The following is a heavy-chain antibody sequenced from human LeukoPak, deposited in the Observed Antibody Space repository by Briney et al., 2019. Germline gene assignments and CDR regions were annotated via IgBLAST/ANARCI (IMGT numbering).Heavy chain of an antibody. Sequence: PGGSLRLPCGASGFTFSSYAMAWVRQAPGKGLEWVSAIRGTGSSTYYADSVKGRFTISRDNSKNTLYLQMNSLRAEDTAVYYCAKLMYRGGYVPFDYWGQGTLVTVSS. CDR1: GFTFSSYA. CDR3: AKLMYRGGYVPFDY. V-gene: IGHV3-23*01. J-gene: IGHJ4*02. D-gene: IGHD5-12*01. CDR2: IRGTGSST.